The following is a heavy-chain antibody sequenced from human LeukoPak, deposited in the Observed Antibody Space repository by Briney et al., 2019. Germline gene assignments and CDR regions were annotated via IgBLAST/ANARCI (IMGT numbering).Heavy chain of an antibody. V-gene: IGHV3-66*01. CDR1: EFSVGSNY. CDR3: ARDPIVGATSRGYFDY. Sequence: PGGSLRLSCAASEFSVGSNYMTWVRQAPGKGLEWVSLIYSGGSTYYADSVKGRFTISRDNSKNTLYLQMNSLRAEDTAVYYCARDPIVGATSRGYFDYWGQGTLVTVSS. D-gene: IGHD1-26*01. J-gene: IGHJ4*02. CDR2: IYSGGST.